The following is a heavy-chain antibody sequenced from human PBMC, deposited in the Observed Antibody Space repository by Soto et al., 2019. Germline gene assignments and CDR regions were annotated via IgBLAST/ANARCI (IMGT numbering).Heavy chain of an antibody. D-gene: IGHD2-2*01. J-gene: IGHJ4*02. CDR2: ISGSGGST. V-gene: IGHV3-23*01. CDR3: AKDSVRNIVVVPAATDYYFDY. CDR1: GFTFSSYA. Sequence: EVQLLESGGGLVQPGGSLRLSCAASGFTFSSYAMSWVRQAPGKGLEWVSAISGSGGSTYYADSVKGRFTISRDNSKNTLYLQMNSLRAEDTAVYYCAKDSVRNIVVVPAATDYYFDYWGQGTLVTVSS.